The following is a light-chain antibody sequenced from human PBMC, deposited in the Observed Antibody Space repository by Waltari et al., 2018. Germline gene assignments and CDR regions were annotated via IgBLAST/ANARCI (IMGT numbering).Light chain of an antibody. CDR2: EVI. CDR1: TSDVGNYNL. CDR3: CSYAGSTTL. V-gene: IGLV2-23*02. J-gene: IGLJ2*01. Sequence: QSALTQPASVSGSPGQSITISCTATTSDVGNYNLVSWYQHHPGKTPKLIIYEVIKRPAGISIRFSGSKSGKPASLTISGLQAEDEADYYCCSYAGSTTLFGGGTKLTVL.